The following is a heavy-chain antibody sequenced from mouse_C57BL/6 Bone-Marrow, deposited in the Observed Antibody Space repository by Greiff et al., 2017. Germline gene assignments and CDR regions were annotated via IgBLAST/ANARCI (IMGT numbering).Heavy chain of an antibody. D-gene: IGHD1-1*01. CDR3: ARSHYGSSYDWYFDV. CDR1: GYTFTSYW. V-gene: IGHV1-69*01. J-gene: IGHJ1*03. CDR2: IDPSDSYT. Sequence: QVQLQQPGAELVMPGASVKLSCKASGYTFTSYWMHWVKQRPGQGLEWIGEIDPSDSYTNYNQKFKGKSTLTVDKSSSTAYMQRSSLTSEDSAVYYCARSHYGSSYDWYFDVWGTGTTVTVSS.